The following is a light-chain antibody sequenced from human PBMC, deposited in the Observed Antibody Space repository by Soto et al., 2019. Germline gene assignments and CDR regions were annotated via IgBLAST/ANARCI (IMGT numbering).Light chain of an antibody. J-gene: IGKJ4*01. CDR2: AAS. CDR1: QGVSRY. CDR3: QQLNTDPVT. Sequence: IQLTQSPSSLSASVGDSVTITCRASQGVSRYLSWYQQKPGRAPILLISAASTLQSGVPARFSGSGSGTDFTLRIPSLQPEDFATYYCQQLNTDPVTFGGGTKVEIK. V-gene: IGKV1-9*01.